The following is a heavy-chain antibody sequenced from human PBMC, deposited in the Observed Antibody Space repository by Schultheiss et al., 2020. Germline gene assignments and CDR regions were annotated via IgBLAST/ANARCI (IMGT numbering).Heavy chain of an antibody. CDR1: GFSLSNARMG. J-gene: IGHJ4*02. V-gene: IGHV2-5*02. CDR3: AHRRAMAYFDY. D-gene: IGHD5-18*01. CDR2: IYWDDDK. Sequence: SGPTLVKPTETLTLTCTVSGFSLSNARMGVGWIRQPPGKALEWLALIYWDDDKRYSPSLKSRLTITKDTSKNQVVLTMTNMDPVDTATYYCAHRRAMAYFDYWGQGTLVTVSS.